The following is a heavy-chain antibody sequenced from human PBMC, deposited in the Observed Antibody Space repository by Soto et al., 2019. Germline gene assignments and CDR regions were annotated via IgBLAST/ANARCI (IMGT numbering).Heavy chain of an antibody. Sequence: LPTHSHTSGVSEESIVGIGGRWIWNKKSPSRGLEWLGRTYYRSKWYNDYAVSVKSRITINPDTSKNQFSLQLNSVTPEDTVVYYCARGGHAGIAPGMGVSGEGP. CDR3: ARGGHAGIAPGMGV. D-gene: IGHD6-13*01. V-gene: IGHV6-1*01. CDR1: EESIVGIGGR. J-gene: IGHJ6*01. CDR2: TYYRSKWYN.